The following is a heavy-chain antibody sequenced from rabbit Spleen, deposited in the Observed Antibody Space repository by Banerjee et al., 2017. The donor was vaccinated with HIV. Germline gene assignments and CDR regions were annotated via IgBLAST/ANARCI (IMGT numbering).Heavy chain of an antibody. CDR1: GFTISSSY. J-gene: IGHJ4*01. CDR3: ARILVFSGSSYPYNL. V-gene: IGHV1S7*01. CDR2: IDPVVGST. D-gene: IGHD8-1*01. Sequence: QLKESGGGLVQPGGSLKLSCKASGFTISSSYWMNWVRQAPGKGLEWIGYIDPVVGSTYYASGVNGRFPISRHNAQNTLYLQLYSLTGADTATYFCARILVFSGSSYPYNLWGPGTL.